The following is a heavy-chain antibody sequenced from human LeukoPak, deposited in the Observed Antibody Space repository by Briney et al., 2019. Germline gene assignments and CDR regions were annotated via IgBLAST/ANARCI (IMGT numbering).Heavy chain of an antibody. D-gene: IGHD6-6*01. CDR3: ARSTQQLVAPHFDY. Sequence: GESLKISCKGSGYSFTNYWIAWVRQMPGKGLDWMGIIYPGDSDTRYSPSFQGQVTISADKSTSTAFLQWSSLKASDSAMYYCARSTQQLVAPHFDYWGLGTLVTVSS. J-gene: IGHJ4*02. CDR2: IYPGDSDT. V-gene: IGHV5-51*01. CDR1: GYSFTNYW.